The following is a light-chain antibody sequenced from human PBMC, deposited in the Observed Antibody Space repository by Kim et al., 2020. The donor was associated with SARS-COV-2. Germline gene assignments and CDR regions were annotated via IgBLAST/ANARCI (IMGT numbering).Light chain of an antibody. V-gene: IGKV3-11*01. CDR1: HSVSSF. Sequence: WSPGERATLSCRASHSVSSFLAWYQQKPGQAPRLLIYDTSNRDPGIPARFSGSVSGTDFTLTISSLEPEDFAVYYCQQRSNWPLTFGGGTKVDIK. CDR2: DTS. J-gene: IGKJ4*01. CDR3: QQRSNWPLT.